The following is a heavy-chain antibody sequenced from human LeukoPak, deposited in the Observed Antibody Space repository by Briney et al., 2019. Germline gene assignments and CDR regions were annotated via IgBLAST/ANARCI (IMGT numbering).Heavy chain of an antibody. D-gene: IGHD3-16*02. J-gene: IGHJ3*02. CDR2: ISGSGGST. V-gene: IGHV3-23*01. CDR3: AKDLDDYVWGSYRLHDAFDI. Sequence: GGSLRLSCAASGFTFSSYAMSWVRQAPGKGLEWVSAISGSGGSTYYADSVKGRFTISRDNSKNTLYLQMDSLRAEDTAVYYCAKDLDDYVWGSYRLHDAFDIWGQGTMVTVSS. CDR1: GFTFSSYA.